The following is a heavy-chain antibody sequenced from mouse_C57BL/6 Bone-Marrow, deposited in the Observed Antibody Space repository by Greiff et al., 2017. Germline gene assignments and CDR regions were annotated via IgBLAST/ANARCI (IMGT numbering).Heavy chain of an antibody. V-gene: IGHV1-9*01. CDR2: ILPGSGST. D-gene: IGHD2-4*01. CDR1: GYTFTGYW. CDR3: ARRYDYDGGFAY. Sequence: VQLQQSGAELMKPGASVKLSCKATGYTFTGYWIEWVKQRPGHGLEWIGEILPGSGSTNYNEKFKGKATFTADPSSNTAYMQLSSLTTEDSAIYYCARRYDYDGGFAYWGQGTLVTVSA. J-gene: IGHJ3*01.